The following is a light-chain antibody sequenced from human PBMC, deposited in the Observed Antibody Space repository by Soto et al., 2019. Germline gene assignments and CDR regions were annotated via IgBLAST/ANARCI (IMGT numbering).Light chain of an antibody. CDR2: RNS. CDR3: PSYDSRRGGSV. V-gene: IGLV1-40*01. J-gene: IGLJ2*01. Sequence: QSVLTQPPSVSGAPGQRVTISCTGSSSNIGAGYDVHWYQQLPGTAPKLLIYRNSNRPSGVPDRFSGSKSGTSCSLAITGLQDDDEDDYYCPSYDSRRGGSVFGGGTKLTVL. CDR1: SSNIGAGYD.